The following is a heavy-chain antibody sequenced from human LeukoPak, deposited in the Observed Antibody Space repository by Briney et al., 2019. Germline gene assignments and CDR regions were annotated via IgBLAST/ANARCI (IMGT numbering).Heavy chain of an antibody. CDR1: GGTFSSYA. Sequence: ASVKVSCKASGGTFSSYAISWVRQAPGQGLEWMGGIIPIFGTANYAQKFQGRVTITADKSTSTAYMELSSLRSEDTAVYYCARGEGTVEGFDPWGQGTLVSVSS. V-gene: IGHV1-69*06. CDR3: ARGEGTVEGFDP. D-gene: IGHD5-24*01. CDR2: IIPIFGTA. J-gene: IGHJ5*02.